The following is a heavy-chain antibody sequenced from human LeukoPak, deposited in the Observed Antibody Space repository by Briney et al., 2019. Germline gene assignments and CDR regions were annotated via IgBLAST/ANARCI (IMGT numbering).Heavy chain of an antibody. CDR1: GYTFTGYY. Sequence: ASVKVSCKASGYTFTGYYMLWVRQAPGQGLEWMGWINPNSGGTNYAQKFQGRVTMTRDTSISTAYMELSRLRSDDTAVYYCANSPITMIVVQLDSWGQGTLVTVSS. D-gene: IGHD3-22*01. J-gene: IGHJ4*02. CDR3: ANSPITMIVVQLDS. CDR2: INPNSGGT. V-gene: IGHV1-2*02.